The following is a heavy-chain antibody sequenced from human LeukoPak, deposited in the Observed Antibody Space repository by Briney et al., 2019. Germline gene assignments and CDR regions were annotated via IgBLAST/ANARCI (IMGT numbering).Heavy chain of an antibody. J-gene: IGHJ4*02. CDR1: GFTFSSYG. D-gene: IGHD2-21*01. CDR3: ARSPVTGLWLPRMYYFDY. CDR2: IWYDGSNK. V-gene: IGHV3-33*01. Sequence: HPGGSLRLSCAASGFTFSSYGMHWVRQAPGKGLEWVAVIWYDGSNKYYADSVKGRFTISRDNSNNTLYLHMNSLRAEDTAVYYCARSPVTGLWLPRMYYFDYWGQGTLVTVSS.